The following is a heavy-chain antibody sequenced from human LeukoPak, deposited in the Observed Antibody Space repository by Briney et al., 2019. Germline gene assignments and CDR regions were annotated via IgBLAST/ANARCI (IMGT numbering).Heavy chain of an antibody. V-gene: IGHV4-59*01. CDR1: GGSISNFY. CDR3: ARSGYSYGKFDY. CDR2: IYYSGST. J-gene: IGHJ4*02. D-gene: IGHD5-18*01. Sequence: SETLSLTCTVSGGSISNFYWSWIRQPPGKGLEWIGYIYYSGSTNYNPSLKSRVTISVDTSKNQFSLKLSSVTAADTAVYYCARSGYSYGKFDYWGQGTLVTVSS.